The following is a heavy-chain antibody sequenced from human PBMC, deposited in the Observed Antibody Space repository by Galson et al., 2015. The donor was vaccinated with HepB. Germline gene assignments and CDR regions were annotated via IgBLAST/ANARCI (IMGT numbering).Heavy chain of an antibody. Sequence: SVKVSCKASGYTFTNYYMHWVRQAPGQGLDWMGATTPSGGGTSYAQKFRDRVTMTRDTSTSTVYMELSSLRSEATAVYYCARDRVVAAPYYYSYGMDVWGQGTTVTVSS. J-gene: IGHJ6*02. CDR2: TTPSGGGT. CDR1: GYTFTNYY. D-gene: IGHD2-15*01. V-gene: IGHV1-46*01. CDR3: ARDRVVAAPYYYSYGMDV.